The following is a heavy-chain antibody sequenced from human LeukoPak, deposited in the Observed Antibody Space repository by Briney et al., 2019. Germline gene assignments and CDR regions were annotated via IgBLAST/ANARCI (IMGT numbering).Heavy chain of an antibody. J-gene: IGHJ3*02. D-gene: IGHD6-19*01. CDR2: IFTSGNT. Sequence: SETLSLTCTVSGGSISSGSYYWSWIRQPAGKGLEWIGRIFTSGNTNYNPSLKSRVSMSVDTSKNQFSLKLHSVTAADTAVYYCARDLTQIAVAGIRGDAFDIWGQGTMVTVSS. CDR1: GGSISSGSYY. CDR3: ARDLTQIAVAGIRGDAFDI. V-gene: IGHV4-61*02.